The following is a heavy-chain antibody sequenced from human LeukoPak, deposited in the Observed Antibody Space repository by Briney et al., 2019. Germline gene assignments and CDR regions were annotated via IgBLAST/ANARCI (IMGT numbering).Heavy chain of an antibody. CDR2: ISGDGDYI. Sequence: GGSLRLSCAASGFMFDDYAMHWVRRVPGKGLDWVSLISGDGDYISYTDSLKGRFTISRDNSKNSLYLQMNGLRTEDTALYYCTKGVGSRGSYYFDYWGQGTLATVSS. CDR1: GFMFDDYA. V-gene: IGHV3-43*02. D-gene: IGHD3-10*01. CDR3: TKGVGSRGSYYFDY. J-gene: IGHJ4*02.